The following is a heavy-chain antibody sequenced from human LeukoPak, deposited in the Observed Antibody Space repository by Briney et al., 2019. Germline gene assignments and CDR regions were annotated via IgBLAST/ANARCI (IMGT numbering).Heavy chain of an antibody. V-gene: IGHV3-21*04. CDR1: GFTFSSYS. D-gene: IGHD5-18*01. CDR2: ISSSSNYI. J-gene: IGHJ4*02. CDR3: AKDPIQLWLRGAFDY. Sequence: PGGSLRLSCAASGFTFSSYSMNWVRQAPGKGLEWVSSISSSSNYIYYADSVKGRFTISRDNSKNTLYLQMNSLRAEDTAVYYCAKDPIQLWLRGAFDYWGQGTLVTVSS.